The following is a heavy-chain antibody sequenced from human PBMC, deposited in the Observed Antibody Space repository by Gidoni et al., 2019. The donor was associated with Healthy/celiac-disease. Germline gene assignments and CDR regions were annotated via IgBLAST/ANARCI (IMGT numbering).Heavy chain of an antibody. Sequence: EVQLVESGGGLVQPGGSLRLSWSASGFTFSSYAMSWVRQAPGKGLEWVSAISGSGGSTYYADSVKGRFTISRDNSKNTLYLQMNSLRAEDTAVYYCAKSLIRAVAGARNYWGQGTLVTVSS. D-gene: IGHD6-19*01. CDR2: ISGSGGST. V-gene: IGHV3-23*04. CDR3: AKSLIRAVAGARNY. J-gene: IGHJ4*02. CDR1: GFTFSSYA.